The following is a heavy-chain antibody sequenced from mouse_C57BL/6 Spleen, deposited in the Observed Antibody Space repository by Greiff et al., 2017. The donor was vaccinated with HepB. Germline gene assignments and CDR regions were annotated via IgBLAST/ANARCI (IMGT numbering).Heavy chain of an antibody. J-gene: IGHJ2*01. CDR3: ARKLVHYFDY. V-gene: IGHV1-64*01. CDR2: IHPNSGST. Sequence: QVHVKQPGAELVKPGASVKLSCKASGYTFTSYWMHWVKQRPGQGLEWIGMIHPNSGSTNYNEKFKSKATLTVDKSSSTAYMQLSSLTSEDSAVYYCARKLVHYFDYWGQGTTLTVSS. CDR1: GYTFTSYW. D-gene: IGHD4-1*01.